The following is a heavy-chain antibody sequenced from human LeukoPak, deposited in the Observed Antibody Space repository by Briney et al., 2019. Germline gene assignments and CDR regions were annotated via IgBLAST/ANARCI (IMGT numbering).Heavy chain of an antibody. Sequence: PGGSLRLSCAASGFIFSDHYMDWVRQAPGKGLEWVGRTRNEANIYTTKYAASVKGRFTISRDDSKNSLYLQMNSLKTEDTAVYYCAGQVGAITVRAFDIWAKGQWSPPIQ. CDR2: TRNEANIYTT. D-gene: IGHD1-26*01. J-gene: IGHJ3*02. CDR1: GFIFSDHY. CDR3: AGQVGAITVRAFDI. V-gene: IGHV3-72*01.